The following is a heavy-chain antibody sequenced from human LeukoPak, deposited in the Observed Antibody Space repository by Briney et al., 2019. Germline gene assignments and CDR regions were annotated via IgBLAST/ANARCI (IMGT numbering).Heavy chain of an antibody. J-gene: IGHJ4*02. CDR1: GFTFSNYW. D-gene: IGHD4/OR15-4a*01. Sequence: GSLRLSCAASGFTFSNYWMTWVRRAPGKGLEWVANIRRDGSETHYVDSVMGRFTISRDNAKNSLYLQMNSLRAEDTAVYYCARRAGAYSHPYDYWGQGTLVTVSS. CDR2: IRRDGSET. CDR3: ARRAGAYSHPYDY. V-gene: IGHV3-7*03.